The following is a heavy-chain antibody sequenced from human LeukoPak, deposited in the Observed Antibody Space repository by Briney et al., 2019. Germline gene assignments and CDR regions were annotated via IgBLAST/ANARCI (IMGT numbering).Heavy chain of an antibody. J-gene: IGHJ3*02. Sequence: PGGSLRLSCAASGFTFDDYAMHWVRQAPGKGLERVSGISWNSGSIGYADSVKGRFTISRDNAKSSLCLQMNSLRAEDTALYYCAKVGQQLATDIWGQGTMVTVSS. CDR2: ISWNSGSI. CDR1: GFTFDDYA. CDR3: AKVGQQLATDI. D-gene: IGHD6-13*01. V-gene: IGHV3-9*01.